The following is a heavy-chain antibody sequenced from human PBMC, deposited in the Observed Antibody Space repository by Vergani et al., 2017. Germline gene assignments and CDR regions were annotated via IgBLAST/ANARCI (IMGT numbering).Heavy chain of an antibody. CDR3: ARVSGSGSDC. CDR2: ISSSGSTI. CDR1: GFTFSSYE. Sequence: EVQLVESGGGLVQPGGSLRLSCAASGFTFSSYEMNWVRQAPGKGLEWVSYISSSGSTIYYADSVKGRFTISRDNAKNSLYRQMNSLRAEDTAVYYCARVSGSGSDCWGQGTLVTVSS. V-gene: IGHV3-48*03. J-gene: IGHJ4*02. D-gene: IGHD5-12*01.